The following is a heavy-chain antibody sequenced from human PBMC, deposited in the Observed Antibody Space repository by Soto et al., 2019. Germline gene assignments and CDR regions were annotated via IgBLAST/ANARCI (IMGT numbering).Heavy chain of an antibody. CDR2: ISGNGRST. V-gene: IGHV3-23*01. J-gene: IGHJ4*02. Sequence: GSLRLSCAASVFTFINYAMSWVRQAPGKGLEWVSKISGNGRSTYYADSVKGRFTISRDNSRNTLFLQMNSLRAGDTAVYYCAKPSGLATAGSAFDYWGQGTLVTVSS. CDR3: AKPSGLATAGSAFDY. D-gene: IGHD6-13*01. CDR1: VFTFINYA.